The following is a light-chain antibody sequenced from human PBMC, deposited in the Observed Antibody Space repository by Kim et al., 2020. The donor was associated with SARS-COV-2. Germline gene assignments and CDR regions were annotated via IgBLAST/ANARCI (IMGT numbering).Light chain of an antibody. CDR1: NIGQKT. V-gene: IGLV3-21*01. Sequence: SYELTQPPSVSVAPGQTVIITCGRDNIGQKTVLWYQHMTAQAPVVVIYYDDDRPSGIPERFPGSNPVATLTPSLSRVQAGDEADYYGQLWVSRSGAVFGG. CDR2: YDD. CDR3: QLWVSRSGAV. J-gene: IGLJ2*01.